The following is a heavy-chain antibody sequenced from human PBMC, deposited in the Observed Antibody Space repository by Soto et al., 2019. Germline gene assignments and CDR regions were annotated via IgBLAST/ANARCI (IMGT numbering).Heavy chain of an antibody. V-gene: IGHV3-33*01. J-gene: IGHJ5*02. Sequence: QVQLVESGGGVVQPGRSLRLSCAASGFTFSSYGMHWVRQAPGKGLEWVAVIWYDGSNKYYADSVKGRFTISRDNSKNTLYLQMNSLRAEDTAVYYCARDDEAALDAIGDPWGQGTLVTVSS. CDR2: IWYDGSNK. CDR3: ARDDEAALDAIGDP. D-gene: IGHD2-2*03. CDR1: GFTFSSYG.